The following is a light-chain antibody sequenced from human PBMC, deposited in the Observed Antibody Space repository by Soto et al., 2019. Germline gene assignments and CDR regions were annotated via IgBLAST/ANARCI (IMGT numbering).Light chain of an antibody. CDR3: AAWDDSLSGVV. CDR2: GNN. CDR1: SSNIGTNY. Sequence: VLTQPPSASGTPGQTVTISSSGSSSNIGTNYVSWYQQLPGTAPKLLIYGNNQRPSGVPDRFSGSRSGTSASLAISGLRSEDEADYYCAAWDDSLSGVVFGGGTKLTVL. V-gene: IGLV1-47*01. J-gene: IGLJ3*02.